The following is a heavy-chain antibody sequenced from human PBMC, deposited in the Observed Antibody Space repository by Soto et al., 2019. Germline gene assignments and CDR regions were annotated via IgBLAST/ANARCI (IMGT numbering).Heavy chain of an antibody. CDR2: IVPFEAHAP. V-gene: IGHV3-23*01. D-gene: IGHD2-8*01. Sequence: EVQLLESGGDLVHPGGTLILSCVGSGYPFGDYAMRWVRQAPGKGLEWVSAIVPFEAHAPAYAASVKGRFTISRDNSRNILFLQMTNLRAGDTGVYYCARDAIPYNGRDDAFDLWGQGTVVTVSS. CDR3: ARDAIPYNGRDDAFDL. J-gene: IGHJ3*01. CDR1: GYPFGDYA.